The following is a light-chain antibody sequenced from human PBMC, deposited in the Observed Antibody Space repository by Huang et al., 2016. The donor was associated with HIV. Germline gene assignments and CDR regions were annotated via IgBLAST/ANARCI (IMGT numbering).Light chain of an antibody. CDR2: DAS. V-gene: IGKV3-11*01. J-gene: IGKJ4*01. CDR3: QQRVNGLT. Sequence: EIVLTQSPTTLSFFPGQRVSLSCRASQNINTHLAWYQQRPGQLPRPLIDDASSRVPGVAARFSGSGSGTDFTLTISSLESEDFATYYCQQRVNGLTFGGGTKV. CDR1: QNINTH.